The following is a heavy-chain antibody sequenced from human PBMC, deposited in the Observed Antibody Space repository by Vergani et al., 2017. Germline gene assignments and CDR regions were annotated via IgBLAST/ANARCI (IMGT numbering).Heavy chain of an antibody. D-gene: IGHD2-2*01. CDR2: INHSGST. Sequence: QVQLHQWGAGLLKPSETLSLTCAVYGESFSDYYWSWIRQPPGKGLEWIGEINHSGSTNYNPSLKSRVTISVDTSKNQFSLKLSSVTAADTAVYYCARSSCSSTSCPDAFDIWGQGTMVTVSS. V-gene: IGHV4-34*01. CDR3: ARSSCSSTSCPDAFDI. CDR1: GESFSDYY. J-gene: IGHJ3*02.